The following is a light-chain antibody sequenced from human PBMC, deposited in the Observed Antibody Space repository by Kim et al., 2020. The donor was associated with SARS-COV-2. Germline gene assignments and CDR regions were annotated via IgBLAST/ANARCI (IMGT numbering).Light chain of an antibody. J-gene: IGLJ3*02. CDR2: RNN. Sequence: SELTQPPSASGTPGQRVTISCSGSTSDIGSNYVYWYQQVPGTAPKLLIYRNNQRPSGVPDRFSVSKSGTSASLAISGLRSGNEADYYCATWDDSLNGPVFGGGTHLTVL. CDR3: ATWDDSLNGPV. CDR1: TSDIGSNY. V-gene: IGLV1-47*01.